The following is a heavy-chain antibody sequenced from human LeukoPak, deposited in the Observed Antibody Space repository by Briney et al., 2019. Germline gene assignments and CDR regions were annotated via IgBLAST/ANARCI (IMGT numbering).Heavy chain of an antibody. V-gene: IGHV6-1*01. Sequence: SQILSLTCAISGDSVSSNSAAWHWIRQSPARGLEWLGRTYYRSKWYNDYVVSVKSRITINPDTSKNQFSLQLNSVTPQDTAVYYCVRQYSSGWYYYYGMDVWGQGTTVIVSS. J-gene: IGHJ6*02. D-gene: IGHD6-19*01. CDR1: GDSVSSNSAA. CDR2: TYYRSKWYN. CDR3: VRQYSSGWYYYYGMDV.